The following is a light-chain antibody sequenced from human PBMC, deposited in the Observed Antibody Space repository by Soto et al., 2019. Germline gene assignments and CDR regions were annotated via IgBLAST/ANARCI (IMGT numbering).Light chain of an antibody. J-gene: IGKJ1*01. V-gene: IGKV3-20*01. Sequence: ETVLTQSPATLSVSPGEGATLSCRSSQSISSNYVAWYQQQPGQAPRLLIYDASTRATGIPNWYSGSGSGTYFTLTISRLEPEDFAVFYCQQYGDSPTFGQGTKVDIK. CDR1: QSISSNY. CDR2: DAS. CDR3: QQYGDSPT.